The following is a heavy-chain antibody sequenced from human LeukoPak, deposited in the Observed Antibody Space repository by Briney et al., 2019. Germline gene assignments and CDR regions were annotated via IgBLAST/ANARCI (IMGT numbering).Heavy chain of an antibody. Sequence: GGSLRLSCAASDFTFSSYWMSWVRQAPGKGLEWVANINQDGSDKRYMDSVRGRFTISRDNAKNSLSLHVDSLRAEDTAVYYCARVGYNWDDDGVDYWGQGTLVTVSS. CDR2: INQDGSDK. CDR3: ARVGYNWDDDGVDY. D-gene: IGHD1-1*01. CDR1: DFTFSSYW. J-gene: IGHJ4*02. V-gene: IGHV3-7*01.